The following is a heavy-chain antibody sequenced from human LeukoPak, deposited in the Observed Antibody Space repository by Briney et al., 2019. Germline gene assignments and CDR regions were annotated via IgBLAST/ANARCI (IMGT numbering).Heavy chain of an antibody. CDR2: IRYDGGNK. Sequence: GGSLRLSCAASGVTFSSYGMHWVRQAPGKGLEWVAFIRYDGGNKYYADSVKGGFTISRDNSKNTLYLQMNSLRAEDTAVYYCAAADRGESLGGYYYYYGMDVWGQGTTVTVSS. J-gene: IGHJ6*02. CDR3: AAADRGESLGGYYYYYGMDV. D-gene: IGHD3-16*01. CDR1: GVTFSSYG. V-gene: IGHV3-30*02.